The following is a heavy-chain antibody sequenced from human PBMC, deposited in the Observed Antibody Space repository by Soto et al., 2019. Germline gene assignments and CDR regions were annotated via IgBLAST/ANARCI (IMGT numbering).Heavy chain of an antibody. V-gene: IGHV1-69*01. Sequence: QVQMVQSGAEVKKPGSSVKVSCKASGGTCSSYAISWVRQAPGQGLEWMGGIISIFGTANYAQKCQGRVTITADESTSTAYMELSSLRSEDTAVYYCARDSHAGSSSSFDYWGQGTLVTVSS. D-gene: IGHD6-13*01. CDR3: ARDSHAGSSSSFDY. CDR2: IISIFGTA. J-gene: IGHJ4*02. CDR1: GGTCSSYA.